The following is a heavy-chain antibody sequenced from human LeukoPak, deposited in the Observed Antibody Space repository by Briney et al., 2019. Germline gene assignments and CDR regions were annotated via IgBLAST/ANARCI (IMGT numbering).Heavy chain of an antibody. CDR3: ARGKAARPFDY. CDR1: GFTFSSFS. D-gene: IGHD6-6*01. V-gene: IGHV3-48*01. J-gene: IGHJ4*02. Sequence: GGSLRLSCAASGFTFSSFSMNWVRQAPEKGLEWVSYISSSSSTIYYADSVKGRFTISRDNAKNSLYLQMNSLRAEDTAVYYCARGKAARPFDYWGQGTLVTVSS. CDR2: ISSSSSTI.